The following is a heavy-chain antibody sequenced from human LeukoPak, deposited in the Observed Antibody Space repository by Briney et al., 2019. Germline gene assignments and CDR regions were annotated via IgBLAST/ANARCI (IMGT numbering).Heavy chain of an antibody. J-gene: IGHJ6*02. CDR1: GGSISSYY. CDR3: ARHNDPPKSYYYYGMDV. Sequence: SETLSFTCTVSGGSISSYYWSWIRQPPGKGLEWIGYIYYSGSTNYNPSLKSRVTISVDTSKNQFSLKLSSVTAADTAVYYCARHNDPPKSYYYYGMDVWGQGTTVAVSS. D-gene: IGHD2-8*01. CDR2: IYYSGST. V-gene: IGHV4-59*08.